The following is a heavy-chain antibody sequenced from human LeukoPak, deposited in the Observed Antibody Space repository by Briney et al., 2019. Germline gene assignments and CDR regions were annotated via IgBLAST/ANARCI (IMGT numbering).Heavy chain of an antibody. CDR3: ARLFSGWYTFDY. CDR1: GYSISSGYY. V-gene: IGHV4-4*07. CDR2: IYTSGST. D-gene: IGHD6-19*01. Sequence: SETLSLTCTVSGYSISSGYYWSWIRQPAGKGLEWIGRIYTSGSTNYNPSLKSRVTMSVDTSKNQFSLKLSSVTAADTAVYYCARLFSGWYTFDYWGQGTLVTVSS. J-gene: IGHJ4*02.